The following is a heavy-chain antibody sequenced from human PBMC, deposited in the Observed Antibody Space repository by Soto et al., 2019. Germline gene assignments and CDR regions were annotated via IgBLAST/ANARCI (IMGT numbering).Heavy chain of an antibody. CDR1: GFSLSVYGVR. V-gene: IGHV2-5*04. CDR2: IHWNDDK. D-gene: IGHD3-22*01. Sequence: SGPTLVNPTQTLTLTCSFSGFSLSVYGVRVIWFRQPPGETLEWLALIHWNDDKRYSPYLKSRLTITKDTSKNQVVLTLTNLDPLDTGKYFCEKQKDSSGFLTSWGQGILVTVSS. J-gene: IGHJ5*02. CDR3: EKQKDSSGFLTS.